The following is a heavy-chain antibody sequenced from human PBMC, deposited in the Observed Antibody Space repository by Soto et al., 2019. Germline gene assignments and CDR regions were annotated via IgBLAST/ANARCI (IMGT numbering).Heavy chain of an antibody. Sequence: QVQLVQSGAEVKKPGASVKVSCKASGYTFTSYGISWVRQAPGQGLEWMGWISAYNGNTNYAQKLQGRVTMTTDTSTSTADMERRSMRSDDTAVYYCARGGDYGGNPRGESFQHWGQGTLVTVSS. V-gene: IGHV1-18*01. J-gene: IGHJ1*01. CDR3: ARGGDYGGNPRGESFQH. CDR2: ISAYNGNT. D-gene: IGHD4-17*01. CDR1: GYTFTSYG.